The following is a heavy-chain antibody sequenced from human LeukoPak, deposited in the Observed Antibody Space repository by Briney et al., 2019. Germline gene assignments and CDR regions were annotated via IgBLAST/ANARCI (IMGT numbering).Heavy chain of an antibody. J-gene: IGHJ4*02. Sequence: SETLSLTCAVYGGSFSGYYWSWIRQPPGKGLEWIGEINHSGSTNYNPSLKSRVTISVDTSKNQFSLKLSSVTAADTAVYYCARDDHSSGWYYYFDYWGQGTLVTVSS. CDR3: ARDDHSSGWYYYFDY. CDR1: GGSFSGYY. D-gene: IGHD6-19*01. V-gene: IGHV4-34*01. CDR2: INHSGST.